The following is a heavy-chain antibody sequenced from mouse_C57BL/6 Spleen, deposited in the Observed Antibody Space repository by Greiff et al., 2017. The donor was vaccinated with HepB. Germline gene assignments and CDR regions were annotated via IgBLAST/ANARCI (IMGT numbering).Heavy chain of an antibody. D-gene: IGHD2-3*01. Sequence: DVHLVESGEGLVKPGGSLKLSCAASGFTFSSYAMSWVRQTPEKRLEWVAYISSGGDYIYYADTVKGRFTISRDNARNTLYLQMSSLKSEDTAMYYCTRDGDGYYGFDYWGQGTTLTVSS. CDR1: GFTFSSYA. CDR3: TRDGDGYYGFDY. J-gene: IGHJ2*01. V-gene: IGHV5-9-1*02. CDR2: ISSGGDYI.